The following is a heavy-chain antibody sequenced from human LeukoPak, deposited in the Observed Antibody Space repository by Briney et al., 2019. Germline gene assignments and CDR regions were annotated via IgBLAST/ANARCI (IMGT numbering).Heavy chain of an antibody. D-gene: IGHD3-22*01. CDR2: ISSSSSYI. J-gene: IGHJ3*02. Sequence: GGTLRLSCAASGFTFSSYGMSWVRQAPGKGLEWVSSISSSSSYIYYADSVKGRFTISRDNSKNTLYLQMNSLRAEDTAVYYCAKRFRRITMIVVVTNDAFDIWGQGTMVTVSS. CDR1: GFTFSSYG. V-gene: IGHV3-23*01. CDR3: AKRFRRITMIVVVTNDAFDI.